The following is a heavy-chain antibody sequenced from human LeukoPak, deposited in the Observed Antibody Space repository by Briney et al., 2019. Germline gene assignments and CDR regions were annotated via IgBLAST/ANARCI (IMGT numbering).Heavy chain of an antibody. CDR3: AKDLSPYYYGSGPFDP. V-gene: IGHV3-20*04. CDR2: INWNGGST. CDR1: GFTFDDYG. D-gene: IGHD3-10*01. J-gene: IGHJ5*02. Sequence: PGGSLRLSCAASGFTFDDYGMSWVRQAPGKGLEWVSGINWNGGSTGYADSVKGRFTISRDNAKNSLYLQMNSLRAEDMALYYCAKDLSPYYYGSGPFDPWGQGTLVTVSS.